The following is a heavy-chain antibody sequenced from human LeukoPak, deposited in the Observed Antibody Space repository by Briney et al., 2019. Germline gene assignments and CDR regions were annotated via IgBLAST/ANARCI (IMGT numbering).Heavy chain of an antibody. V-gene: IGHV4-59*02. J-gene: IGHJ3*02. CDR2: IYYSGST. CDR3: ARDRTGDAFDI. Sequence: SETLSLTCTVSGGSVSSYYWSWIRQPPGKGLEWIGYIYYSGSTNYNPSLKSRVTISVDTSKNQFSLKLSSVTAADTAVYYCARDRTGDAFDIWGQGTMVTVSS. D-gene: IGHD7-27*01. CDR1: GGSVSSYY.